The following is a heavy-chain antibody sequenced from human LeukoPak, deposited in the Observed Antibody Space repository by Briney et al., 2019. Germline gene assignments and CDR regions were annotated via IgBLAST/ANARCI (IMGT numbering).Heavy chain of an antibody. CDR1: GFIFSNSA. CDR3: AKTFCSSTKCYPTWFES. Sequence: SGGSLRLSCAASGFIFSNSAMSWVRQAPGKGLEWVSSVSGSGANMHFADSLKGRFTISRDNSKNTLYLQMDSLRPEDTAVYYCAKTFCSSTKCYPTWFESWGQGILVAVSS. D-gene: IGHD2-2*01. CDR2: VSGSGANM. J-gene: IGHJ5*01. V-gene: IGHV3-23*01.